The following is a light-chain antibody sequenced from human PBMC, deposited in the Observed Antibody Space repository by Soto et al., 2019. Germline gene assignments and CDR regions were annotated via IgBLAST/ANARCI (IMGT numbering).Light chain of an antibody. Sequence: DIVMTQTPLSSPVTLGQPASISCRSSHSLLHSDGNTYLSWLQQRPGQPPRLLIYKVFNRFSGVPDRFSGSGAGTDFTLKISRVEAEDVGIYYCMQATQFPITFGPGTKVDIK. CDR2: KVF. CDR3: MQATQFPIT. V-gene: IGKV2-24*01. J-gene: IGKJ3*01. CDR1: HSLLHSDGNTY.